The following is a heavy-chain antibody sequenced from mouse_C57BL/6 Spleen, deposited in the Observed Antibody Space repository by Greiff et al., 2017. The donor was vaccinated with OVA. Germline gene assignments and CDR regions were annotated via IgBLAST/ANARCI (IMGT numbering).Heavy chain of an antibody. CDR1: GYSITSGYY. CDR3: ARGYYDYDEKWFAY. D-gene: IGHD2-4*01. Sequence: EVQLVESGPGLVKPSQSLSLTCSVTGYSITSGYYWNWIRQFPGNKLEWMGYISYDGSNNYNPSLKNRISITRDTSKNQFFLKLNSVTTEDTATYYCARGYYDYDEKWFAYWGQGTLVTVSA. J-gene: IGHJ3*01. V-gene: IGHV3-6*01. CDR2: ISYDGSN.